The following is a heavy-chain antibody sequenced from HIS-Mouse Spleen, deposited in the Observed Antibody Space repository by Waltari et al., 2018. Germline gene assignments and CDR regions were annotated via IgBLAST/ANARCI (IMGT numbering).Heavy chain of an antibody. Sequence: QLQLQESGPGLVKPSETLSLTCTVSGGSISSSSYYWGWIRQPPGKGLEWIGSIYYSGGTYSNPSLKSRVTISVDTSKNPFSLKLSSVTAADTAVYYCAREIPYSSSWYDWYFDLWGRGTLVTVSS. V-gene: IGHV4-39*07. J-gene: IGHJ2*01. CDR2: IYYSGGT. CDR1: GGSISSSSYY. D-gene: IGHD6-13*01. CDR3: AREIPYSSSWYDWYFDL.